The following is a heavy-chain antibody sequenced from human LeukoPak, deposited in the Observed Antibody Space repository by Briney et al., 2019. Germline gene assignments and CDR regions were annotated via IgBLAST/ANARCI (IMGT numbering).Heavy chain of an antibody. D-gene: IGHD1-7*01. Sequence: SETLSLTCGVFGGSFSNYYWSWIRQPPGKGLEWIGEINDSGRINYNPALMSRVTISVDTSKSQFSLELSSVSAADTALYYCARRWNYGVKYDIDVWGRSGHGHRLL. V-gene: IGHV4-34*01. CDR1: GGSFSNYY. CDR2: INDSGRI. CDR3: ARRWNYGVKYDIDV. J-gene: IGHJ6*01.